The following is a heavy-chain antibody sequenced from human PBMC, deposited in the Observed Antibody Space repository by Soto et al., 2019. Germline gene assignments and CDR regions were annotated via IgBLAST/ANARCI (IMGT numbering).Heavy chain of an antibody. Sequence: EVQLLESGGGLVQPGGSLRLSCAASGFTFSSYAMSWVRQAPGKGLEWVSAISGSGGSTYYADSVKGRFTISRDNSKNTLYLQMNSLRAEDTAVYYCAKDPRTYYYDSSGYYDERGGDNNWFDPWGQGTLVTVSS. V-gene: IGHV3-23*01. CDR2: ISGSGGST. CDR3: AKDPRTYYYDSSGYYDERGGDNNWFDP. J-gene: IGHJ5*02. CDR1: GFTFSSYA. D-gene: IGHD3-22*01.